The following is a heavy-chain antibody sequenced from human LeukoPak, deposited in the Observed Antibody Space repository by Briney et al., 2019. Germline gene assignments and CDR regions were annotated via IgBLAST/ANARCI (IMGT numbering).Heavy chain of an antibody. CDR2: ISSSSSYI. CDR3: ARRYYYDSSGYAYYFDY. Sequence: PGGSLRLSCAASGFTFSSYSLNWVRQAPGKGLEWVSSISSSSSYIYYADSVKGRFTISRDNAKNSLYLQMNSLRAEDTAVYYCARRYYYDSSGYAYYFDYWGQGTLVTVSS. D-gene: IGHD3-22*01. V-gene: IGHV3-21*01. J-gene: IGHJ4*02. CDR1: GFTFSSYS.